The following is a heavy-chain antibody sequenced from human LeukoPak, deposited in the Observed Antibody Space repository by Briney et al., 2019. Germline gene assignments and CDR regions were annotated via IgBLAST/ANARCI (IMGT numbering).Heavy chain of an antibody. D-gene: IGHD3-22*01. CDR3: ARVAIPYDISPYYDGYMDV. Sequence: SETLSLTCTVSGGSISSSSYYWGWIRQPPGKGLEWIGSIYYSGSTNYNPSLQSRVTISVDTSKNQFSLKISSLTAADTAVYYCARVAIPYDISPYYDGYMDVWGKGTTVTVSS. V-gene: IGHV4-39*07. CDR1: GGSISSSSYY. CDR2: IYYSGST. J-gene: IGHJ6*03.